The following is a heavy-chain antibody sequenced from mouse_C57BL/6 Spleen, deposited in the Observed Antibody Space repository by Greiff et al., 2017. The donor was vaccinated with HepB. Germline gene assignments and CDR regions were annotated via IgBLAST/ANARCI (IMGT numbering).Heavy chain of an antibody. J-gene: IGHJ4*01. CDR2: IDPSDSYT. Sequence: VQLQQSGAELVRPGTSVKLSCKASGYTFTSYWMHWVKQRPGQGLEWIGVIDPSDSYTNYNQKFKGKATLTVDTSSSTAYMQLSSLTSEDSAVYYCARWGYGSGNAMDYWGQGTSVTVSS. D-gene: IGHD1-1*01. V-gene: IGHV1-59*01. CDR3: ARWGYGSGNAMDY. CDR1: GYTFTSYW.